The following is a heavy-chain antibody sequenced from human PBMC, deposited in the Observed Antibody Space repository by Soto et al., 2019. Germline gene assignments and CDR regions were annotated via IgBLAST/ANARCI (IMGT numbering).Heavy chain of an antibody. J-gene: IGHJ6*02. CDR1: GYTFTSYY. Sequence: ASVKVSCKASGYTFTSYYMHWVRQAPGQGLGWMGIINPSGGSTSYAQKFQGRVTMTRDTSTSTVYMELSSLRSEDTAVYYCARDGTLWFGELLRYGMDVWGQGTTVTVSS. CDR3: ARDGTLWFGELLRYGMDV. D-gene: IGHD3-10*01. CDR2: INPSGGST. V-gene: IGHV1-46*01.